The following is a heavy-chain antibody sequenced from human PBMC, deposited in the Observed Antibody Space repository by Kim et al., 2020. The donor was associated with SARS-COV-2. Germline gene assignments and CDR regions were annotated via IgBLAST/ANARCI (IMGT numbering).Heavy chain of an antibody. V-gene: IGHV3-23*01. J-gene: IGHJ4*02. CDR3: TKSRSREWSFED. Sequence: GGSLRLSCATSGFSFSSFAMNWVRQAPGKGLEWVSSINPSGVTTHYADSVQGRFAISRDNSKNTLHLQVSSLRAEDTAVYYCTKSRSREWSFEDWGQGT. D-gene: IGHD3-3*01. CDR2: INPSGVTT. CDR1: GFSFSSFA.